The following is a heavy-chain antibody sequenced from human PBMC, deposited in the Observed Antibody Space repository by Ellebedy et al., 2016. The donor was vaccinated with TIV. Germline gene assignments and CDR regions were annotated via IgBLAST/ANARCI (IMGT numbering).Heavy chain of an antibody. V-gene: IGHV3-7*01. CDR1: GFIVSSSY. D-gene: IGHD4-17*01. CDR2: INEDGTKK. CDR3: ARAIYGASYL. Sequence: PGGSLRLSCATSGFIVSSSYMSWVRQAPGRGLEWVANINEDGTKKHFVDSVRGRFTISRDDAGNSLFLQMNSLGAEDTAVYYCARAIYGASYLWGRGTLVTVSS. J-gene: IGHJ2*01.